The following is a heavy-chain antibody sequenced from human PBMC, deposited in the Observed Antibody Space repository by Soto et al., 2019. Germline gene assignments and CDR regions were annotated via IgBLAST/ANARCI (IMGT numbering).Heavy chain of an antibody. D-gene: IGHD6-13*01. CDR1: GFTLSTYG. CDR3: ARDEDSTSWYHFDY. Sequence: GGSLRLSCAASGFTLSTYGMHWVRQAPGKGLEWVANIWNGGTNKYYADSVKGRFTISRDNSKNTLYLQMNSLRAEDTAVYYCARDEDSTSWYHFDYWGQGTLVTVSS. J-gene: IGHJ4*02. V-gene: IGHV3-33*01. CDR2: IWNGGTNK.